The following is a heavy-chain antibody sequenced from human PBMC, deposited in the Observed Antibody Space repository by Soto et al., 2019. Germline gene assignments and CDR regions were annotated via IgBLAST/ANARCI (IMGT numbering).Heavy chain of an antibody. CDR2: INRSDGST. J-gene: IGHJ6*02. CDR1: GYTFTTYH. Sequence: ASVKVSCKASGYTFTTYHMHWVRQAPGQGLEWMGIINRSDGSTTYAQKFQGRVAMTRDTSTSTVYMELSSLRSEDTAVYYCAREYSSSSGLEYGMDVWGQGNTVTVSS. V-gene: IGHV1-46*01. CDR3: AREYSSSSGLEYGMDV. D-gene: IGHD6-6*01.